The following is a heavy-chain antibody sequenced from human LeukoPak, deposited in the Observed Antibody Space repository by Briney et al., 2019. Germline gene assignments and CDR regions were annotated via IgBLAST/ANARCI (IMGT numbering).Heavy chain of an antibody. Sequence: GGPLRLSCAASGFTFSDYYMSWIRQAPGKGLELVSYISSSGSTIYYADFVKGRFTISRDNAKNSLYLQMNSLRAEDTAVYYCARVSVVPAARVDYWGQGTLVTVSS. V-gene: IGHV3-11*04. CDR2: ISSSGSTI. D-gene: IGHD2-2*01. CDR3: ARVSVVPAARVDY. J-gene: IGHJ4*02. CDR1: GFTFSDYY.